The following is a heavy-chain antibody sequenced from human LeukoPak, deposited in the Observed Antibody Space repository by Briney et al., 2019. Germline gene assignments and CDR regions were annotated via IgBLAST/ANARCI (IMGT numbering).Heavy chain of an antibody. V-gene: IGHV3-23*01. Sequence: PGGSLRLSCAASGFTFSSYIMNWVRQAPGKGLEWVSAISGSGGSTYYADSVKGRFTISRDNSKNTLYLQMNSLRAEDTAVYYCVGVVVPAAYWGQGTLVTVSS. D-gene: IGHD2-2*01. J-gene: IGHJ4*02. CDR2: ISGSGGST. CDR1: GFTFSSYI. CDR3: VGVVVPAAY.